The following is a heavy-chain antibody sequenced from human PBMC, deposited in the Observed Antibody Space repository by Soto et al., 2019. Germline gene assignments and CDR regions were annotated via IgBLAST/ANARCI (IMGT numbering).Heavy chain of an antibody. D-gene: IGHD1-7*01. CDR1: VGSISSYY. CDR3: ARENYKDSLSWFDP. J-gene: IGHJ5*02. CDR2: IYTIGST. V-gene: IGHV4-4*07. Sequence: PSETLSLNCTVSVGSISSYYWSWIRQPAGKGLEWIGRIYTIGSTNYNPSLKSRVTMSVDTSKNQFSLKLSSVTAADTAVYYCARENYKDSLSWFDPWGQGTLVTVSS.